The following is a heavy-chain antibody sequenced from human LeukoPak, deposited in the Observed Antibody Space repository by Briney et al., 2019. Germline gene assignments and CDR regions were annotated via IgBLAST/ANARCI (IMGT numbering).Heavy chain of an antibody. CDR2: IYYSGST. J-gene: IGHJ6*02. CDR1: GGSISSYY. CDR3: ASLFYDSSSYPSYYYGMDV. Sequence: SETLSLTCTVSGGSISSYYWSWIRQPPGKGLEWIGYIYYSGSTNYNPSLKSRVTISVDTSKNQFSLKLSSVTAADTAVYYCASLFYDSSSYPSYYYGMDVWGQGTTVTVSS. D-gene: IGHD3-22*01. V-gene: IGHV4-59*01.